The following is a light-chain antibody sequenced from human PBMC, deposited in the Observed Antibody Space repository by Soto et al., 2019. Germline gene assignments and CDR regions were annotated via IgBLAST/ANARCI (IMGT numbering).Light chain of an antibody. CDR3: CSYTGSYTFYV. V-gene: IGLV2-11*01. Sequence: QSALTQPRSVSGSPAQSVTISCTGTSSDVGGYDFVSWYQQHPGKAPKLIISDVNKRPSGVPDRFSGSKSGNTASLTISGLQAGDEADYYCCSYTGSYTFYVFGTGTKLTVL. CDR1: SSDVGGYDF. CDR2: DVN. J-gene: IGLJ1*01.